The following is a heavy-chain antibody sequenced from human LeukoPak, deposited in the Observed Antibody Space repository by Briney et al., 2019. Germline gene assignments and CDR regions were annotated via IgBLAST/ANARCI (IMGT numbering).Heavy chain of an antibody. CDR3: AKRGVVIRVILVGFHKEAYYFDS. CDR2: ISDSGGRT. CDR1: GITLSNYG. D-gene: IGHD3-22*01. J-gene: IGHJ4*02. V-gene: IGHV3-23*01. Sequence: GGSLRLSCTVSGITLSNYGMSWVRQAPGKGLEWVAGISDSGGRTNYADSVKGRFTISRDNPKNTLYLQMNSLRAEDTAVYFCAKRGVVIRVILVGFHKEAYYFDSWGQGALVTVSS.